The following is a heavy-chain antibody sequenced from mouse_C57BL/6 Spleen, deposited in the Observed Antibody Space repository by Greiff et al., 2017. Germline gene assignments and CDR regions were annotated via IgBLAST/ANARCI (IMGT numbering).Heavy chain of an antibody. J-gene: IGHJ1*03. CDR1: GFSFNTYA. D-gene: IGHD2-4*01. Sequence: EVKLMESGGGLVQPKGSLKLSCAASGFSFNTYAMNWVRQAPGKGLEWVARIRSKSNNYATYYADSVKDRFTISRDDSESMLYLQMNNLKTEDTAMYYCVRQDYAGGPWYFDVWGTGTTVTVSS. CDR3: VRQDYAGGPWYFDV. CDR2: IRSKSNNYAT. V-gene: IGHV10-1*01.